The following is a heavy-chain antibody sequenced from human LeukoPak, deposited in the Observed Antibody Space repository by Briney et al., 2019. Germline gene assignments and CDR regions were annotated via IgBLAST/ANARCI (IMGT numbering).Heavy chain of an antibody. CDR2: INWNGGST. CDR1: GSTFGDSA. CDR3: AGADSGYRFGAFDI. J-gene: IGHJ3*02. D-gene: IGHD5-12*01. V-gene: IGHV3-20*04. Sequence: GGSLRLSCAVSGSTFGDSAMNWVRQRPGKGLEWVSGINWNGGSTGYAESVKGRFTIFRDNAKNSLFLQMNSLRAEDTALYYCAGADSGYRFGAFDIWGQGTMVTVSS.